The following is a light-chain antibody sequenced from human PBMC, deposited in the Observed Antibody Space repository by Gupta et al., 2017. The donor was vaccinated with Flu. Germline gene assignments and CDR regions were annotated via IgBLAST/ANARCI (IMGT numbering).Light chain of an antibody. V-gene: IGKV1-39*01. CDR3: QQTDSTRWA. CDR1: QSIGSY. Sequence: DIQMTQSTSSLSASVGDRVIITCRASQSIGSYLNWYQQSPGKAPKVLIYDVTTLQSGVPSRFSGSGSGTDFTLAISSLQPEDFATYFCQQTDSTRWAFGQGTKVEIK. J-gene: IGKJ1*01. CDR2: DVT.